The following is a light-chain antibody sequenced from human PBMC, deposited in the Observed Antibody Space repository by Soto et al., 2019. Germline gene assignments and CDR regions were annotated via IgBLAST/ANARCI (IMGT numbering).Light chain of an antibody. CDR2: AAS. J-gene: IGKJ1*01. V-gene: IGKV1-39*01. CDR1: QSISNY. CDR3: QQSYSTPWT. Sequence: DIQMTQSPSSLSASVRDRVTITCRASQSISNYLSWYQQIPGKAPKLLIYAASTLRSGVSSRFSGSGSGTDFTLTISSLQPEDFATYYCQQSYSTPWTFGQGTKVEIK.